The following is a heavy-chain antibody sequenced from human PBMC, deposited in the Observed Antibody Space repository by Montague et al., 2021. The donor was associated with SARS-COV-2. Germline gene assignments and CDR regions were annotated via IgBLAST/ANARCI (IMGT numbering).Heavy chain of an antibody. CDR2: IYSSGST. V-gene: IGHV4-59*01. CDR1: GASMIGSY. J-gene: IGHJ4*02. D-gene: IGHD3-22*01. CDR3: VREGRSSAYAMDY. Sequence: SETLSLTCTVSGASMIGSYWCWVRQPPGKGPERIGNIYSSGSTHYNPSLKRRGTISVYASMSQFSLWLTSVTAADTAVYYCVREGRSSAYAMDYWGQGTLVTVSS.